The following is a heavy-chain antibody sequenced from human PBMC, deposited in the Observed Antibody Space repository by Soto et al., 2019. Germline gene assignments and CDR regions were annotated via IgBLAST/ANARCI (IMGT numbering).Heavy chain of an antibody. D-gene: IGHD3-22*01. J-gene: IGHJ3*02. CDR2: ISYDGSNK. Sequence: QVQLVESGGGVVQPGRSLRLSCAASGFTFSSYAMHWVRQAPGKGLEWVAVISYDGSNKYYADSVKGRFTISRDNSKNTLYLQMNSLRAEDTTVYYCARAKTLDYYDSSGYPDAFDIWGQGTMVTVSS. CDR3: ARAKTLDYYDSSGYPDAFDI. CDR1: GFTFSSYA. V-gene: IGHV3-30-3*01.